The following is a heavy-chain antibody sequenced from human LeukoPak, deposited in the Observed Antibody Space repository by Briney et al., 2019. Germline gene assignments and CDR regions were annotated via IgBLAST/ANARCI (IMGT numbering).Heavy chain of an antibody. CDR1: GGSFSNYA. J-gene: IGHJ6*03. CDR2: INPSGGST. CDR3: ARRASSGWYGYYYYYMDV. D-gene: IGHD6-19*01. Sequence: ASVKVSCKASGGSFSNYAISWVRQAPGQGLEWMGIINPSGGSTSYAQKFQGRVTMTRDTFTSTVYMELSSLRSEDTAVYYCARRASSGWYGYYYYYMDVWGKGTTVTISS. V-gene: IGHV1-46*01.